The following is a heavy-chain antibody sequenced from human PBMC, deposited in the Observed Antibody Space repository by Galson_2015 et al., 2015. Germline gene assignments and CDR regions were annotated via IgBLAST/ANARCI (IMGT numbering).Heavy chain of an antibody. Sequence: SVKVSCKASGYTFTSYGISWVRQAPGQGLEWMGWISAYNGNTNYAQKLQGRVTMTTDTSTSTAYMELRSLRSDDTAVYYCARVQYDSSGSTEFDYWGQGTLVTVSS. CDR1: GYTFTSYG. CDR3: ARVQYDSSGSTEFDY. V-gene: IGHV1-18*01. J-gene: IGHJ4*02. CDR2: ISAYNGNT. D-gene: IGHD3-22*01.